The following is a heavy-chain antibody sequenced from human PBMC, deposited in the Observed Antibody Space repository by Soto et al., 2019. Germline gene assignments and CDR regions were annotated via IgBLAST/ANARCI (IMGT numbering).Heavy chain of an antibody. CDR3: VRQGIDYLHGLVDV. CDR1: SGPTRSHN. V-gene: IGHV4-59*08. J-gene: IGHJ6*02. Sequence: QVQVQQSGPRLVKPSETLSLTCTVSSGPTRSHNWGWIRQSPGRGLEWIGYVYYTGGTSYNPSLNSRVTISADTSTNHISLTLSSVTAVDAAIYYWVRQGIDYLHGLVDVWGQGTAVSVSS. D-gene: IGHD1-26*01. CDR2: VYYTGGT.